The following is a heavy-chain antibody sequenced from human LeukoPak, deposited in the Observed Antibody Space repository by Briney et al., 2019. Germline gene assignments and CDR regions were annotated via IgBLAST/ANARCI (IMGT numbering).Heavy chain of an antibody. CDR1: GFTVSSNY. CDR2: IYSGGSS. V-gene: IGHV3-66*01. J-gene: IGHJ3*01. D-gene: IGHD6-6*01. CDR3: VRESITAPVVFDF. Sequence: PGGSLRLSCAASGFTVSSNYMSWVRQAPEKGLEWVSVIYSGGSSYYADSVKGRFTISRDNSTNTLYLQMNSLRAEDTAVYYCVRESITAPVVFDFWGQGTMVTVSP.